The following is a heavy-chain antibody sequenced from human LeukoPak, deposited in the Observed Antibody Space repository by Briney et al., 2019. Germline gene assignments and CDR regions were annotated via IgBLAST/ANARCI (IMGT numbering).Heavy chain of an antibody. CDR1: GFTFSSYG. CDR2: IWYDGSNK. J-gene: IGHJ5*02. CDR3: ARDRDSSSWYNWFDP. V-gene: IGHV3-33*01. D-gene: IGHD6-13*01. Sequence: GRSLRLSCAASGFTFSSYGMHWVRQATGKGLEWVAVIWYDGSNKYYADSVKGRFTISRDNSKNTLYLQMNSLRAEDTAVYYCARDRDSSSWYNWFDPWGQGTLVTVSS.